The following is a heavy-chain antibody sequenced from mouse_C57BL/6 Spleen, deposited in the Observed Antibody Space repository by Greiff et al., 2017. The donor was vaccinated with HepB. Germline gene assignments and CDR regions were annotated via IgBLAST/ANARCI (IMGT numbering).Heavy chain of an antibody. J-gene: IGHJ1*03. D-gene: IGHD1-1*01. CDR3: ASTGGYFDV. CDR2: IYPRSGNT. CDR1: GYTFTSYG. Sequence: VQLQQSGAELARPGASVKLSCKASGYTFTSYGISWVKQRTGQGLEWIGEIYPRSGNTYYNEKFKGKATLTAGKSSSTAYMELRSLTSEDSAVYFCASTGGYFDVWGTGTTVTVSS. V-gene: IGHV1-81*01.